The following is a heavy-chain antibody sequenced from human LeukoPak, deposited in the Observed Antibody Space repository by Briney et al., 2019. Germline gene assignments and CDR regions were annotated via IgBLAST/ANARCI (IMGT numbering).Heavy chain of an antibody. Sequence: SSETLSLTCAVYGGSFSGYYWSWIRQPPGKGLEWIGEINHSGSTNYNPSLKSRVTISVDTSKNQFSLKLSSVTAADTAVYYCARGPQYYYDSSGPHKFYYYYYYMDVWGKGTTVTVSS. D-gene: IGHD3-22*01. V-gene: IGHV4-34*01. CDR3: ARGPQYYYDSSGPHKFYYYYYYMDV. J-gene: IGHJ6*03. CDR1: GGSFSGYY. CDR2: INHSGST.